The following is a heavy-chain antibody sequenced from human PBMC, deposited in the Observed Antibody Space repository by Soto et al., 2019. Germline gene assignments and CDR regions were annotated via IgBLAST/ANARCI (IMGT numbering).Heavy chain of an antibody. J-gene: IGHJ4*02. CDR1: GGSISSSNYY. V-gene: IGHV4-39*01. CDR2: IYYTGST. D-gene: IGHD6-13*01. CDR3: ATHVGGSPPGY. Sequence: PAETLSLTWAVSGGSISSSNYYWCWIRQPPGKGREWIGNIYYTGSTYYNPSLKSRVTISVDTSKNQFSLKVSYVTAADTAVYSCATHVGGSPPGYWGQGTLVTVSS.